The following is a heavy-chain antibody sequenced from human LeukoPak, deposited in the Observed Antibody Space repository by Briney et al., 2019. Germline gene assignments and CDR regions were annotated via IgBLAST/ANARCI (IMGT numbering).Heavy chain of an antibody. J-gene: IGHJ6*04. CDR2: IKSDGSEK. D-gene: IGHD3-10*02. Sequence: GGSLRLSCAASGFTFSSYWMSWVRQAPGKGLEWVANIKSDGSEKYYVDSVKGRFTISRDNAKNSLYLQMDSLRAEDTAVYYCAELGITMIGGVWGKGTTVTISS. CDR1: GFTFSSYW. V-gene: IGHV3-7*01. CDR3: AELGITMIGGV.